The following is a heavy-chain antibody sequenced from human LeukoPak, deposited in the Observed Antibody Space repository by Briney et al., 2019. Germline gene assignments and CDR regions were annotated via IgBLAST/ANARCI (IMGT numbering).Heavy chain of an antibody. CDR2: SNTDGTI. CDR3: VRDRDYAFDF. CDR1: GFTFSYYS. Sequence: PGGSLRLSCAASGFTFSYYSMNWVRQAPGKALEWISYSNTDGTISYADSVKGRFTISRDNAENSLYLQMNSLRDEDTAVYFCVRDRDYAFDFWGQGTMVTVSS. V-gene: IGHV3-48*02. J-gene: IGHJ3*01.